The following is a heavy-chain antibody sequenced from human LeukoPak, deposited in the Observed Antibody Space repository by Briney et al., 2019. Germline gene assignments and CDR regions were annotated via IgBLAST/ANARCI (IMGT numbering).Heavy chain of an antibody. V-gene: IGHV3-48*01. CDR2: ISSSSSTI. CDR1: GFPFSSYS. CDR3: ARDVPYDFWSGYYHAKGDYYMDV. Sequence: GGSLRLSCAASGFPFSSYSMNWVRQAPGKGLEWVSYISSSSSTIYYADSVKGRFTISRDNAKNSLYLQMNSLRAEDTAVYYCARDVPYDFWSGYYHAKGDYYMDVWGKGTTVTVSS. J-gene: IGHJ6*03. D-gene: IGHD3-3*01.